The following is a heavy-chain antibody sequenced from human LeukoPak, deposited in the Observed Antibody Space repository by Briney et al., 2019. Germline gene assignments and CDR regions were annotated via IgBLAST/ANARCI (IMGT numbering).Heavy chain of an antibody. D-gene: IGHD6-25*01. CDR1: GFTFSSYS. J-gene: IGHJ6*02. Sequence: PGGSLRLSCAASGFTFSSYSMNWVRQAPGKGLEWVSYISSSSSTIYYADSVKGRFTISRDNAKNSLYLQMNSLRAEDTSVYYCASGVVHAARRCFYYYGMDVWGQGTTVTVSS. V-gene: IGHV3-48*01. CDR3: ASGVVHAARRCFYYYGMDV. CDR2: ISSSSSTI.